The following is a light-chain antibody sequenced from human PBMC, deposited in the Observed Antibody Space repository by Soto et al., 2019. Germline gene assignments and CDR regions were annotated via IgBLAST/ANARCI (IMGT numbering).Light chain of an antibody. CDR1: STDVGSHKL. V-gene: IGLV2-23*01. CDR3: CSNAVGSTYV. J-gene: IGLJ1*01. CDR2: EAY. Sequence: QSVLTQPPSVSAAPGQKVTISCSGSSTDVGSHKLVSWYQQYPGNAPKLIIFEAYKRPSGVSNRFSGSKSGSTASLTISGLQAEDEADYYCCSNAVGSTYVFGTGTKVTVL.